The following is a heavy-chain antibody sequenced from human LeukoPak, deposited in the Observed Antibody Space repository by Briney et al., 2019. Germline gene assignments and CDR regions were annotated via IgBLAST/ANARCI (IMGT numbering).Heavy chain of an antibody. V-gene: IGHV4-38-2*02. CDR3: TRDTGTTGEVKFDP. CDR2: IYHTGTT. CDR1: GNSISSGYY. Sequence: SETLSLTCTVSGNSISSGYYWGWIRQPPGKGLEWIGIIYHTGTTYYNSSLKSRVTISVDTSKNQFSLKLNFVTAADTAVYFCTRDTGTTGEVKFDPWGQGTLVTVSS. J-gene: IGHJ5*02. D-gene: IGHD4-17*01.